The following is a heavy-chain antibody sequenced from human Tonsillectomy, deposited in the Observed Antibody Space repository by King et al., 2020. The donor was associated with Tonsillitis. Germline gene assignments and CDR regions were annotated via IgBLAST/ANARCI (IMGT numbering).Heavy chain of an antibody. CDR1: GYTFTGYY. CDR2: INPNSGDT. Sequence: VQLVESGAEVKKPGASVKVSCTASGYTFTGYYMHWLRQAPGQGLEWMGWINPNSGDTNYAQKFQGSVTMTRDTSIGKAYMELNSLTSDDAAVYYCARDLLEAVAVYFFAYWGQGTLVTVSS. J-gene: IGHJ4*02. V-gene: IGHV1-2*04. D-gene: IGHD6-19*01. CDR3: ARDLLEAVAVYFFAY.